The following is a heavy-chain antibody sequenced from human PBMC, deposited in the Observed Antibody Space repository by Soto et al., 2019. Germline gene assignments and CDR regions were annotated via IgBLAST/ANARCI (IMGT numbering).Heavy chain of an antibody. J-gene: IGHJ6*02. CDR1: GFTFSSYA. Sequence: GGSLRLSCAASGFTFSSYAMSWVRQAPGKGLEWVSAISGSGGSTYYADSVKGRFTISRDNSKNTLYLQMNSLRAEDTAVYYCAKDLRVTMVRGVIHRFDYGMDVWGQGTTVTVSS. CDR2: ISGSGGST. D-gene: IGHD3-10*01. CDR3: AKDLRVTMVRGVIHRFDYGMDV. V-gene: IGHV3-23*01.